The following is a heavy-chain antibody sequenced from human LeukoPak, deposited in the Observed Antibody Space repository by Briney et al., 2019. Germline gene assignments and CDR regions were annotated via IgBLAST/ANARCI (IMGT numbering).Heavy chain of an antibody. D-gene: IGHD1-26*01. J-gene: IGHJ4*02. CDR3: ARDDGGYSRSPGFDY. CDR2: ISSSSSSYI. CDR1: GFTFSSYS. Sequence: GGSLRLSCAASGFTFSSYSMNWVRQAPGKGLEWVSSISSSSSSYIYYADSVKGRFTISRDNAKNSLYLQMNSLRAEDTAVYYCARDDGGYSRSPGFDYWGQGNLVTVSS. V-gene: IGHV3-21*01.